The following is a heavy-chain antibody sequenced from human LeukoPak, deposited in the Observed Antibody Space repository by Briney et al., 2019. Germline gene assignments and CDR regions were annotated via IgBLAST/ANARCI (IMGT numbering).Heavy chain of an antibody. V-gene: IGHV3-7*01. J-gene: IGHJ4*02. CDR2: IKQDGSEK. D-gene: IGHD1-1*01. Sequence: PGGSLRLSCTASGFTFGDYSMNWVRQAPGKGLEWVANIKQDGSEKYYVDSVKGRFTISRDNAKNSLYLQMNSLRAEDTAVYYCARDWKAGFDYWGQGTLVTVSS. CDR1: GFTFGDYS. CDR3: ARDWKAGFDY.